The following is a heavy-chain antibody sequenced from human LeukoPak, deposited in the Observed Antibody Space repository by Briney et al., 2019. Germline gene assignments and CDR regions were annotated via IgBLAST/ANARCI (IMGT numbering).Heavy chain of an antibody. Sequence: APVKVSSKASGYTFTSYGISWVRQAPGQGLEWMGWISAYNGNTKYAQKLQGRVTMTTDTSTSTAYMELRSLRSDDTAVYYCARYWGTGTTFSYFDYWGQGTLVTVSS. D-gene: IGHD1-1*01. V-gene: IGHV1-18*01. CDR1: GYTFTSYG. J-gene: IGHJ4*02. CDR3: ARYWGTGTTFSYFDY. CDR2: ISAYNGNT.